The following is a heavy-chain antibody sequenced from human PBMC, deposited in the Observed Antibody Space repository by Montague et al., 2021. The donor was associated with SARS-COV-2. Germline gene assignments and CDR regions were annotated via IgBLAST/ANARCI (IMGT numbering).Heavy chain of an antibody. Sequence: SETLSLTCSVSGDSITNHYWSWIRQPAGKGLEWIGRMHFTGKTNFSPFFSSRLTMSADTSKNQFSLKLTSVTAADTAIYFCARDRCDFGAGRQGAMDFWGQGTLVTVSS. CDR3: ARDRCDFGAGRQGAMDF. CDR2: MHFTGKT. D-gene: IGHD3-10*01. J-gene: IGHJ4*02. V-gene: IGHV4-4*07. CDR1: GDSITNHY.